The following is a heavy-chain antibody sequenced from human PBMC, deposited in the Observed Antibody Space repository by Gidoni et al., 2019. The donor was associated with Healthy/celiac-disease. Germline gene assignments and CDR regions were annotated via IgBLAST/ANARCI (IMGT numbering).Heavy chain of an antibody. J-gene: IGHJ4*02. CDR2: ISVSGVST. CDR3: AKDGRLVVVAAPAYYFDY. D-gene: IGHD2-15*01. CDR1: GFTFSSYA. Sequence: EVQLLEYGGGLVQPGGSLRLSCAASGFTFSSYAMGWVRQAPGKGLEWVSAISVSGVSTYYADSVKGRFTISRDNSKNTLYLQMNSLRAEDTAVYYCAKDGRLVVVAAPAYYFDYWGQGTLVTVSS. V-gene: IGHV3-23*01.